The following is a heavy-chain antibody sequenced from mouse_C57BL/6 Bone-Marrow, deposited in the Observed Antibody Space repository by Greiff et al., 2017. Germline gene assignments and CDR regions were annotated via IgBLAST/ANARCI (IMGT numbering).Heavy chain of an antibody. CDR1: GYTFTSYD. CDR3: ARLEFDGSSGDWYFEV. CDR2: IYPRDGST. D-gene: IGHD1-1*01. J-gene: IGHJ1*01. Sequence: VQLQESGPELVKPGASVKLSCKASGYTFTSYDINWVKQRPGPGLEWIGWIYPRDGSTKYTEKFKGKATLTVDTSSSTAYMELNSLTSEDSAVYFCARLEFDGSSGDWYFEVWGAGTTVAVSP. V-gene: IGHV1-85*01.